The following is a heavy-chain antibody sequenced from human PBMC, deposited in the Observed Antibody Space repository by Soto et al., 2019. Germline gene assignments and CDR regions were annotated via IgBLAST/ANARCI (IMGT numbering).Heavy chain of an antibody. CDR2: IIPIFGTA. CDR1: GGTFSSYA. D-gene: IGHD6-19*01. CDR3: ARMGDIAVAGRRHQVGNGMDV. Sequence: QVQLVQSGAEVKKPGSSVKVSCKASGGTFSSYAISWVRQAPGQGLEWMGGIIPIFGTANYAQKFQGRVTITADKSTSTAYMELSSLRSEDTAVYYCARMGDIAVAGRRHQVGNGMDVWGQGTTVTVSS. V-gene: IGHV1-69*06. J-gene: IGHJ6*02.